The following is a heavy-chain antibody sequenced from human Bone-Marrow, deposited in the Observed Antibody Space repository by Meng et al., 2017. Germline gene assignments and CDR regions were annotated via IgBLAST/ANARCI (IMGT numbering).Heavy chain of an antibody. CDR3: ARDRSGYSLFDY. CDR1: GGSISSGGYY. CDR2: IYYSGST. V-gene: IGHV4-31*03. Sequence: QVQLQESGPGLVKPSQTLSLTCTVSGGSISSGGYYWSWIRQHPGKGLEWIGYIYYSGSTYYNPSLKSRVTISVDTSMNQFSLKTTSVTAADTAVYYCARDRSGYSLFDYWGQGTLVTVSS. J-gene: IGHJ4*02. D-gene: IGHD5-18*01.